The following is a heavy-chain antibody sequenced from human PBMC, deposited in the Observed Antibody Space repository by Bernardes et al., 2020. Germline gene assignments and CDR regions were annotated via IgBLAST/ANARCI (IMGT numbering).Heavy chain of an antibody. V-gene: IGHV1-69*13. Sequence: SVKVSCKASGGTFSSYAISWVRQAPGQGLEWMGGIIPIFGTANYAQKFQGRVTITADESTSTAYMELSSLRSEDTAVYYCARDGDRAGKDYYYYGMDVWGKGTTVTVSS. CDR1: GGTFSSYA. CDR3: ARDGDRAGKDYYYYGMDV. CDR2: IIPIFGTA. D-gene: IGHD1-1*01. J-gene: IGHJ6*04.